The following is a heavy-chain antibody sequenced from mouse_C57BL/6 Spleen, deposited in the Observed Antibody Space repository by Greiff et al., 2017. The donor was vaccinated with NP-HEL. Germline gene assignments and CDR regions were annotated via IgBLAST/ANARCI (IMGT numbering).Heavy chain of an antibody. CDR1: GYTFTDYN. Sequence: VQLQQSGPELVKPGASVKMSCKASGYTFTDYNMHWVKQSPGKSLEWIGYINPNNGGTNYNQKFKGKATLTVNKSSSTAYMELRSLTSEDSAVYYCARESDYPWFAYWGQGTLVTVSA. CDR3: ARESDYPWFAY. V-gene: IGHV1-22*01. CDR2: INPNNGGT. D-gene: IGHD2-4*01. J-gene: IGHJ3*01.